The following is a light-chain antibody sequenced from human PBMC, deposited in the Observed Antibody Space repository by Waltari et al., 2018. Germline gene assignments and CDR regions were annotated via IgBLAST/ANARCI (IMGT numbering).Light chain of an antibody. CDR3: EAWDDTLNGVV. V-gene: IGLV1-36*01. CDR1: NSNIGNNA. Sequence: QSVLTQPPSVSEAPRQWVTISCSGSNSNIGNNAVNWYQKLPGKAPKLPIYYDNLLSPGVSDRFSGSKSDTSASLAISGLQSEDEADYYCEAWDDTLNGVVFGGGTKLTVL. CDR2: YDN. J-gene: IGLJ3*02.